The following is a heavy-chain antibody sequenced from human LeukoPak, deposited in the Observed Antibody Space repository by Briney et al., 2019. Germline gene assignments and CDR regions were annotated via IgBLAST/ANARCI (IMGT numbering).Heavy chain of an antibody. CDR2: INPSSGGT. Sequence: ASVRVSCTASGYTFTDNYIHWLRQAPGQGLEWMGWINPSSGGTRYAQKFKGRVTITRDTSRATTFMELNWLRSDDTAVYYCARDLSYRTPYTNSAYYYFDFWGQGTLVTVSS. CDR3: ARDLSYRTPYTNSAYYYFDF. V-gene: IGHV1-2*02. J-gene: IGHJ4*02. CDR1: GYTFTDNY. D-gene: IGHD3-22*01.